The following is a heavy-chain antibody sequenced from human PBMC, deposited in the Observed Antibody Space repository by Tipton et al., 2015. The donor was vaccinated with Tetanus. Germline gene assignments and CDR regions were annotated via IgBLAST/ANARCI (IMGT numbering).Heavy chain of an antibody. CDR3: ARTADNWFDP. CDR1: GDSISSFY. D-gene: IGHD1-1*01. V-gene: IGHV4-59*04. CDR2: VYYNGNT. J-gene: IGHJ5*02. Sequence: TLSLTCSVSGDSISSFYWSWIRQPAGKGLEWIGNVYYNGNTLQNPSLKGRVTLSLDKSKNQFSLKLTSVTAADTAVYYCARTADNWFDPWGQGTLVTVSS.